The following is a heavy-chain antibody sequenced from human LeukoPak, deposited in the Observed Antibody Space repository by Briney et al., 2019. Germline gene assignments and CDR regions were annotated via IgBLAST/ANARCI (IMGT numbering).Heavy chain of an antibody. Sequence: PGGSLRLSCAASGFTFSSYSMNWVRQAPGKGLEWVSYISSSSSTIYYADSVKGRFTISRDNAKNSLYLQMNSLRAEDTAVYYCARDNPDTAMVLLGSWGQGTLVTVSS. V-gene: IGHV3-48*04. CDR1: GFTFSSYS. CDR3: ARDNPDTAMVLLGS. J-gene: IGHJ4*02. CDR2: ISSSSSTI. D-gene: IGHD5-18*01.